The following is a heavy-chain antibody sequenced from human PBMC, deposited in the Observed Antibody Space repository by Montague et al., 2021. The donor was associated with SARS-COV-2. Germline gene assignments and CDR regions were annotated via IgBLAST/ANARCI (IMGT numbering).Heavy chain of an antibody. V-gene: IGHV3-53*01. J-gene: IGHJ4*02. CDR3: ARRTDSSGYGDF. CDR1: GFSVSHNF. Sequence: SLRLSCAASGFSVSHNFMTWVRQAPGKGLEWVSLIYSGGSEDCADSVKGRFTISRDSSRNTLYLQMNSLRAEDTAVYYCARRTDSSGYGDFWGQGTLVTVSS. D-gene: IGHD3-22*01. CDR2: IYSGGSE.